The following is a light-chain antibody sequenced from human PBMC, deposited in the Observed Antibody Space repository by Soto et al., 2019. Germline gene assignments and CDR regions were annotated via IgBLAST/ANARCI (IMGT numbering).Light chain of an antibody. CDR3: QQYNSYV. J-gene: IGKJ3*01. V-gene: IGKV1-5*03. CDR1: QSIGNS. CDR2: KAS. Sequence: DIELTQTPSILSASVGDRVILTCRASQSIGNSLAWYQQKPGQAPKLLIYKASTLDSGVPTRFSGSGSGTDFTLTISSLQPEDFATYYCQQYNSYVFGPGTKVDNK.